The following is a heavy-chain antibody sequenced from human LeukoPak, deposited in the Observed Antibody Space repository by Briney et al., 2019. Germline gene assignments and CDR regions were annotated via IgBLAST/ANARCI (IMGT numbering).Heavy chain of an antibody. CDR3: ARDIAPGYYDSSGYFDY. CDR2: ISAYNGNT. D-gene: IGHD3-22*01. J-gene: IGHJ4*02. Sequence: ASVKVSCKASGYTFTSYGISWVRQAPGQGLEWMGWISAYNGNTNYAQKLQGRVTMTTDTSTSTAYMELSSLRSEDTAVYYCARDIAPGYYDSSGYFDYWGQGTLVTVSS. V-gene: IGHV1-18*01. CDR1: GYTFTSYG.